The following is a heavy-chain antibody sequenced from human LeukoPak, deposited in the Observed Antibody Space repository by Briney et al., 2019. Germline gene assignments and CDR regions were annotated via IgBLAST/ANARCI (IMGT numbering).Heavy chain of an antibody. CDR3: AKARFAPSKYYFYSGMDV. CDR1: GFTFGSYA. D-gene: IGHD3-10*01. CDR2: ISGTGGST. Sequence: GGSLRLSCAVSGFTFGSYAMSWVRQAPGKGLEWVSAISGTGGSTYYADSVKGRFTISRDNSKNTLYLQMNSLRAEDTALYYCAKARFAPSKYYFYSGMDVWGQGTTVTVSS. J-gene: IGHJ6*02. V-gene: IGHV3-23*01.